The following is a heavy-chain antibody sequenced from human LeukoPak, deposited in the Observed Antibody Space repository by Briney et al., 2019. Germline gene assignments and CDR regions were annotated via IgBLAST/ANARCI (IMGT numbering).Heavy chain of an antibody. Sequence: SETLSLTCAVYGTSFSGYYWSWIRQPQGNGLEWIGNINHRGSTIYNPSLKSRVTISVDASKNQFSLNLTSVTAADTAVYYCARAYYSTSFYPYWGQRTSVTVSS. J-gene: IGHJ4*02. D-gene: IGHD2-2*01. CDR1: GTSFSGYY. V-gene: IGHV4-34*01. CDR2: INHRGST. CDR3: ARAYYSTSFYPY.